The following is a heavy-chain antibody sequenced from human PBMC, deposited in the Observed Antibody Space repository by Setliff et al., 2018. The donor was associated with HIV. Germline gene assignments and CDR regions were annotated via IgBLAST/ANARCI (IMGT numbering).Heavy chain of an antibody. J-gene: IGHJ3*02. Sequence: PSETLSLTCTVSGGSISSYYWSWIRQPAGKGLEWIGRIYTSGSTNYNPSLKSRVTMSVDTPKNQFSLKLSSVTAADTAVYYCASAVEMATSDAFDIWGQGTMVTVSS. CDR1: GGSISSYY. CDR2: IYTSGST. D-gene: IGHD5-12*01. V-gene: IGHV4-4*07. CDR3: ASAVEMATSDAFDI.